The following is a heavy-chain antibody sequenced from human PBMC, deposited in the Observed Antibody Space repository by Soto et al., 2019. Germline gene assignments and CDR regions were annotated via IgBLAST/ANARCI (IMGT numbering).Heavy chain of an antibody. CDR1: GFTFSSYW. CDR2: IDSDGSST. V-gene: IGHV3-74*01. Sequence: GSLRLSCAASGFTFSSYWMHWVRQTPEKGLVWVSHIDSDGSSTTYADSVKGRFTISRDNAKNTLYLQMNSLRAEDTAVYYCARDIEPPGLFFDYWGQGILVTVSS. J-gene: IGHJ4*02. D-gene: IGHD6-13*01. CDR3: ARDIEPPGLFFDY.